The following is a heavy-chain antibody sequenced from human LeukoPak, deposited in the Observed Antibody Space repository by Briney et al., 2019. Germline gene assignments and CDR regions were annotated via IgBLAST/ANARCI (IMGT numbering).Heavy chain of an antibody. D-gene: IGHD1-26*01. J-gene: IGHJ4*02. CDR2: INPDGSIR. V-gene: IGHV3-74*03. CDR3: AREARVGGALQY. CDR1: GLTFSTYW. Sequence: GGSLRLSCAASGLTFSTYWMHWVRQAPGEGLAWVARINPDGSIRTYANSVQGRVTISRDTAKDTLFLQMNSLRAEDTAVYYCAREARVGGALQYWGQGTPVTVSS.